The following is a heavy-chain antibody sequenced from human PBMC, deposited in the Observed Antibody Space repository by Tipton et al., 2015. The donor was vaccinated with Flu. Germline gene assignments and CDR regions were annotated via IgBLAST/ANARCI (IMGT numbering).Heavy chain of an antibody. V-gene: IGHV3-11*01. CDR2: ISSSGSTI. D-gene: IGHD6-19*01. CDR1: GFTFSTYA. Sequence: SLRLSCVASGFTFSTYAMSWVRQAPGKGLEWVSHISSSGSTINYADSVKGRFTISRDNAKNSLYLQMNSLRAEDTAIYYCARVIPEFVAGLSYWGQGTLVTVPS. J-gene: IGHJ4*02. CDR3: ARVIPEFVAGLSY.